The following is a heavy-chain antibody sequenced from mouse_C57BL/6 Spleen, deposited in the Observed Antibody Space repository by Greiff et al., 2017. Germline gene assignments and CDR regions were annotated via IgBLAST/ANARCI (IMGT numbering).Heavy chain of an antibody. V-gene: IGHV1-55*01. CDR3: ARYDSPRGYAMDY. J-gene: IGHJ4*01. Sequence: QVQLQQPGAELVKPGASVKMSCKASGYTFTSYWITWVKQRPGQGLEWIGDIYPGSGSTNYNEKFKSKATLTVDTSSSTAYMQLSSLTSEDSAVYYCARYDSPRGYAMDYWGQGTSVTVSS. CDR2: IYPGSGST. D-gene: IGHD2-3*01. CDR1: GYTFTSYW.